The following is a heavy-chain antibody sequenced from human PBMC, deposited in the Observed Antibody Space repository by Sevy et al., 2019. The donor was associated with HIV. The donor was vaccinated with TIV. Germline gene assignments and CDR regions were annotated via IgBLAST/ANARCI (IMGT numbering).Heavy chain of an antibody. CDR1: GFTFRNYW. J-gene: IGHJ3*02. CDR3: ARGGDDGAFDI. CDR2: IKQGGSEK. V-gene: IGHV3-7*01. D-gene: IGHD2-21*02. Sequence: GGPRSPSCAASGFTFRNYWMTWVRQPPGKGLEWVANIKQGGSEKYYVDSVKGRFTISRDNAKNSLYLQMNSLRVEDTAVYYCARGGDDGAFDIWGQGTMVTVSS.